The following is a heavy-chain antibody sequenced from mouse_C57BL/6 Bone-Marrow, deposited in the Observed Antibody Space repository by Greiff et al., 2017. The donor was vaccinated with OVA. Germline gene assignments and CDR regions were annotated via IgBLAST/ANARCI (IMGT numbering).Heavy chain of an antibody. CDR3: AREANWEVLYYVDY. Sequence: VQLQQSGAELMKPGASVKLSCKATGYTFTGYWIEWVKQRPGHGLEWIGEILPGSGSTNYNEKFKGKATFTAATSSNTAYMQLSSLTTEDSAIYYGAREANWEVLYYVDYWGQGTTLTVSS. V-gene: IGHV1-9*01. CDR2: ILPGSGST. D-gene: IGHD4-1*01. CDR1: GYTFTGYW. J-gene: IGHJ2*01.